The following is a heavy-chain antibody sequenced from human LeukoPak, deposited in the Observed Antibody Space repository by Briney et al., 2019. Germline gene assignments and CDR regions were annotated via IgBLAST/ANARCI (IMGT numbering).Heavy chain of an antibody. V-gene: IGHV1-24*01. CDR3: ATEYYYDSIVGTFDI. Sequence: GASVKVSCTVSGYTLTELSMHWVRQAPGKGLEWMGGFDPEDGETIYAQKFQGRVTMTEDTSTDTAYMELSSLRSEDTAVYYCATEYYYDSIVGTFDIWGQGTMVTVSS. D-gene: IGHD3-22*01. J-gene: IGHJ3*02. CDR1: GYTLTELS. CDR2: FDPEDGET.